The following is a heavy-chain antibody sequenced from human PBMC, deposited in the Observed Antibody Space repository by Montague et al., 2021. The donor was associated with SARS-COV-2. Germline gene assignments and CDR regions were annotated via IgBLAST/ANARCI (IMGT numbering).Heavy chain of an antibody. CDR3: AKDIHIVVVTGMDV. CDR1: GFTFSSYA. V-gene: IGHV3-30*04. CDR2: ISYDGSNK. Sequence: SLRLSCAASGFTFSSYAMHWVRQAPGKGLEWVAVISYDGSNKYYADSVKGRFTISRDNSKGTLFLQMNSLRAEDTAVYYCAKDIHIVVVTGMDVWGQGTTVTVSS. D-gene: IGHD2-21*02. J-gene: IGHJ6*02.